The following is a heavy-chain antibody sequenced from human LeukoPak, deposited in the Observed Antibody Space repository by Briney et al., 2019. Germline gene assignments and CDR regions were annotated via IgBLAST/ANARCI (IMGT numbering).Heavy chain of an antibody. Sequence: GGSLRLSCAASGFTFSSYWMSWVRQAPGKGLEWVANIKQDGSEKYYVDSVKGRFTISRDNAKNSLYLQMNSLRAGDTAVYYCARSRKYYYGSGSYSVGYYYYYMDVWGKGTTVTISS. D-gene: IGHD3-10*01. V-gene: IGHV3-7*01. CDR2: IKQDGSEK. J-gene: IGHJ6*03. CDR1: GFTFSSYW. CDR3: ARSRKYYYGSGSYSVGYYYYYMDV.